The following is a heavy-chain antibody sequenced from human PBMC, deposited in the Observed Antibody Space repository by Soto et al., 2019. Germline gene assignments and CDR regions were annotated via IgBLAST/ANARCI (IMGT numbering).Heavy chain of an antibody. CDR3: ARHGSGWDY. V-gene: IGHV1-3*05. CDR2: INAGNGNT. J-gene: IGHJ4*02. CDR1: GYTFTSYA. Sequence: QVQLVQSGAEEKKPGASVKVSCKASGYTFTSYAMHWVRQPPGQRLEWMGWINAGNGNTKHSQKFQGRVTSTRDAAASTAYMELSSLRSEDTAGDYGARHGSGWDYWGQGTLVTVSS. D-gene: IGHD6-19*01.